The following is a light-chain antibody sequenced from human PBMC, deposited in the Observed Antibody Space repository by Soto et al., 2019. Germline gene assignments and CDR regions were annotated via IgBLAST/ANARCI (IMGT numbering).Light chain of an antibody. Sequence: EIVLTQSPDTLSLSPGERATLSCRASQSIRSERLAWYQQKPGQAPRLVIFDASNRASGMPERFSGSGSGTDFTLTIARLELEDFAVYYCQEYDGAPITFGLGTRLEIK. CDR2: DAS. V-gene: IGKV3-20*01. CDR3: QEYDGAPIT. CDR1: QSIRSER. J-gene: IGKJ5*01.